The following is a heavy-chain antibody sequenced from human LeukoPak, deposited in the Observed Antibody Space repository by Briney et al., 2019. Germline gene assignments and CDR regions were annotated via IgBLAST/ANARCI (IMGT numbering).Heavy chain of an antibody. CDR3: ARLMVVNANFDY. CDR2: IYYSGST. Sequence: SETLSLTCTVSGGFISSGAYYWSWIRQHPGKGLEWIGYIYYSGSTYYNPSLKSRVTISVDTSKNQFSLKLSSVTAADTAVYYCARLMVVNANFDYWGQGTLVTVSS. D-gene: IGHD2-15*01. V-gene: IGHV4-31*03. J-gene: IGHJ4*02. CDR1: GGFISSGAYY.